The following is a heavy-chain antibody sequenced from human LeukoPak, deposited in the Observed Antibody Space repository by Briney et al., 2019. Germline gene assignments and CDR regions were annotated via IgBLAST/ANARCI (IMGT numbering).Heavy chain of an antibody. Sequence: PSVTVSCKASVGTFSSYAISWVRRAPGHGLEWMGRIIPIFGTANYAQKCQGRVTITTDESTSTAYMELSSVRSEDTAVYYCAGRDHDYGDYVYFQHWGQGTLVTVSS. CDR3: AGRDHDYGDYVYFQH. D-gene: IGHD4-17*01. CDR1: VGTFSSYA. CDR2: IIPIFGTA. V-gene: IGHV1-69*05. J-gene: IGHJ1*01.